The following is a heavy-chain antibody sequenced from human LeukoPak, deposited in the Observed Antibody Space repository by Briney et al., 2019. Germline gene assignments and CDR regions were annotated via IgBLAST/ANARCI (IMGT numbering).Heavy chain of an antibody. V-gene: IGHV4-39*01. J-gene: IGHJ6*03. CDR1: GGSISSSSYY. CDR2: IYYSGST. D-gene: IGHD3-3*01. CDR3: ARHPNTYYDFWSGYYYYMDV. Sequence: SETLSLTCTVSGGSISSSSYYWGWIRQPPGKGLEWIGSIYYSGSTYYNPSLKSRVTISVDTSKNQFSLKLSSVTAADTAVYYCARHPNTYYDFWSGYYYYMDVWGEGTTVTVSS.